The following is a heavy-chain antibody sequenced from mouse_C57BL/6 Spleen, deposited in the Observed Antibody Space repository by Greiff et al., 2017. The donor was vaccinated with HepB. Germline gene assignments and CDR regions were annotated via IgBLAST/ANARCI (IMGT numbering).Heavy chain of an antibody. V-gene: IGHV1-50*01. Sequence: QVQLQQPGAELVKPGASVKLSCKASGYTFTSYWMQWVKQRPGQGLEWIGEIDPSDSYTNYNQKFKGKATLTVDTSSSTAYMQLISLTSEDSAVYYCARLDYGSSYFDYWGQGTTLTVSS. CDR3: ARLDYGSSYFDY. CDR1: GYTFTSYW. D-gene: IGHD1-1*01. J-gene: IGHJ2*01. CDR2: IDPSDSYT.